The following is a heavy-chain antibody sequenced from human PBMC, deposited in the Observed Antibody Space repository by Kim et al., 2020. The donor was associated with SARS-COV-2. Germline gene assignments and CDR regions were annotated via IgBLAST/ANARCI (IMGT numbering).Heavy chain of an antibody. Sequence: ADTVKGRFTISRDNSKNTLYLQMNSLRAEDTAVYYCAKGRWNYDYYYGMDVWGQGTTVTVSS. D-gene: IGHD1-1*01. V-gene: IGHV3-30*02. CDR3: AKGRWNYDYYYGMDV. J-gene: IGHJ6*02.